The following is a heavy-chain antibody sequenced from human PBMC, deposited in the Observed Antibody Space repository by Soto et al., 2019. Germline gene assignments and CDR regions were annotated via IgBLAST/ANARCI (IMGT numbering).Heavy chain of an antibody. D-gene: IGHD4-17*01. Sequence: SGPTLVNPTETLTLTCTVSGFSLSNARMGVSWIRQPPGKALEWHAHIFSNDEKSYSTSLKSRLTISRDTSKSQVVLTMTNMDPVDTATYYCARPTPDHDYGDLGFDYWGQGTLVTVSS. CDR1: GFSLSNARMG. J-gene: IGHJ4*02. CDR2: IFSNDEK. CDR3: ARPTPDHDYGDLGFDY. V-gene: IGHV2-26*01.